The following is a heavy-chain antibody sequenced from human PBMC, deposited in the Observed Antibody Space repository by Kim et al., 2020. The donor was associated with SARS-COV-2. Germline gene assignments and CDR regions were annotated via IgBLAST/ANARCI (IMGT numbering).Heavy chain of an antibody. V-gene: IGHV3-7*01. Sequence: DESQTYYGDSVKGRLTISRNSSKNSRYMQMNSLRAEDTAVYYCVRGGSGIWGQRTTVTVSS. D-gene: IGHD3-10*01. CDR3: VRGGSGI. CDR2: DESQT. J-gene: IGHJ6*02.